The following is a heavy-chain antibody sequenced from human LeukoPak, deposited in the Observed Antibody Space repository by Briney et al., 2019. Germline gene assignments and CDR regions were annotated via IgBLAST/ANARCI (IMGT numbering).Heavy chain of an antibody. V-gene: IGHV3-48*04. CDR2: ISSSTTTR. CDR1: GFIFRNYR. Sequence: GGSLRLSCAASGFIFRNYRMNWVRQAPGKGLEWVSTISSSTTTRYYADSVKGRFTISRDNAKNSLYLQMNSLRAEDTAVYYCARDQGKGIVVVPAAAYWGQGTLVTVSS. J-gene: IGHJ4*02. CDR3: ARDQGKGIVVVPAAAY. D-gene: IGHD2-2*01.